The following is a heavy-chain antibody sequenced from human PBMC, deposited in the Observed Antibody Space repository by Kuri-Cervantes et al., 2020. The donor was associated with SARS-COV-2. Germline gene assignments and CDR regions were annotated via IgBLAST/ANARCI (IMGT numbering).Heavy chain of an antibody. CDR2: INPNSGGT. Sequence: ASVKVSCKASGGTFSSYAISWVRQAPGQGLEWTGWINPNSGGTNYAQKFQGRVTMTRDTSISTAYMELSRLRSDDTAVYYCARDWLRGVINYWGQGTLVTVSS. D-gene: IGHD3-10*01. V-gene: IGHV1-2*02. CDR1: GGTFSSYA. J-gene: IGHJ4*02. CDR3: ARDWLRGVINY.